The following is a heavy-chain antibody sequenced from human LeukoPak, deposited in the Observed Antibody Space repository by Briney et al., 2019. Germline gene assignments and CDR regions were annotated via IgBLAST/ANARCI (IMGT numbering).Heavy chain of an antibody. D-gene: IGHD3-10*01. Sequence: SETLSLTCTVSGGSISSYYWSWIRQPPGKGLEWIGYIYYSGSTNYNPSLKSRVTISVDMSKNQFSLKLSSVTAADTAVYYCAKRSYGSGSHDYWGQGTLVTVSS. CDR2: IYYSGST. CDR1: GGSISSYY. J-gene: IGHJ4*02. CDR3: AKRSYGSGSHDY. V-gene: IGHV4-59*01.